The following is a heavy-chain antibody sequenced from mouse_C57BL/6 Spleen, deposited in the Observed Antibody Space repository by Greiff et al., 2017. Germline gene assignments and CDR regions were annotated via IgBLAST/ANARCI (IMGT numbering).Heavy chain of an antibody. CDR1: GFNIKNTP. J-gene: IGHJ2*01. V-gene: IGHV14-3*01. CDR3: AVLDYFDY. CDR2: IDPANGNT. Sequence: EVQLQQSVAELVRPGASVKLSCTASGFNIKNTPMNWVKQRPEQGLEWIGRIDPANGNTKYAPTFQGKATITADTSSNTVYLLLSCLTSEDTCIYNCAVLDYFDYWGQGTTLTVSS.